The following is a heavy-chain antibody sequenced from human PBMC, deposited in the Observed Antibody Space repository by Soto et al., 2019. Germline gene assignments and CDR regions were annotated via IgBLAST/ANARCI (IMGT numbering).Heavy chain of an antibody. CDR3: ARRGSGSYYDY. CDR2: ISGSGGST. D-gene: IGHD1-26*01. CDR1: GFTFSSYA. J-gene: IGHJ4*02. Sequence: EVQLLESGGGLVQPGGSLRLSCAASGFTFSSYAMRWVRQAPGKGLEWVSAISGSGGSTYYADSVKGRFTISRDNSKNTLYLQMNSLRAEDSAVYYCARRGSGSYYDYWGQGTLVTVSS. V-gene: IGHV3-23*01.